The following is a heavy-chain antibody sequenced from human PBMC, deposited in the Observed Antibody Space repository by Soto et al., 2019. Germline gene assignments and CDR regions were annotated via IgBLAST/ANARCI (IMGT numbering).Heavy chain of an antibody. Sequence: SETLSLTCTVSGGSISSGDYYWSWIRQPPGKGLEWIGYIYYSGSTYYNPSPKSRVTISVDTSKNQFSLKLSSVTAADTAVYYCARDPYYYDSSGYYWYYYGMDVWGQGTTVTVSS. CDR3: ARDPYYYDSSGYYWYYYGMDV. CDR1: GGSISSGDYY. D-gene: IGHD3-22*01. J-gene: IGHJ6*02. V-gene: IGHV4-30-4*01. CDR2: IYYSGST.